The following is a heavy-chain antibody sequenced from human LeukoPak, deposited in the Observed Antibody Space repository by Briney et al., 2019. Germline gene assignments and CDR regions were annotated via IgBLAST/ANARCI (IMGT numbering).Heavy chain of an antibody. D-gene: IGHD3-22*01. CDR3: TSDTYYYDSTGLGHWFDP. CDR2: INPNSGGT. CDR1: GYTFTSYD. J-gene: IGHJ5*02. V-gene: IGHV1-2*02. Sequence: ASVKVSCKASGYTFTSYDINWVRQAPGQGLEWMGWINPNSGGTNYAQKFQGRVTMTWDTSISTAYMELSSLRSDDTAVYYCTSDTYYYDSTGLGHWFDPWGQGTLVTVSS.